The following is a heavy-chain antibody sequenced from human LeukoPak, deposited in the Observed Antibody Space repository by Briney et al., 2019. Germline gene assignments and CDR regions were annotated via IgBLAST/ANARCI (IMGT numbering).Heavy chain of an antibody. D-gene: IGHD6-6*01. CDR1: GFTVSSSY. Sequence: GGSQTLSRAASGFTVSSSYMSCVHEAPGKGLARVSVSYSGGSTYYADSVKGRFTISRDNSKNTLYLQMNSLRAEDTAVYYCARYLTYSSSSVGCDYWGQGTLVTVSS. CDR3: ARYLTYSSSSVGCDY. CDR2: SYSGGST. V-gene: IGHV3-66*02. J-gene: IGHJ4*02.